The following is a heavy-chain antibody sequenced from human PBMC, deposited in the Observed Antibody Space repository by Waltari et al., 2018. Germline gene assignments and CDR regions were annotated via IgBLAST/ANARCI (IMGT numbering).Heavy chain of an antibody. CDR1: GGAFSSYA. CDR3: ARGVFGIISKYYYYGMDV. D-gene: IGHD3-3*01. V-gene: IGHV1-69*01. Sequence: QVQLVQSGAEVKKPGSSVKVSCKASGGAFSSYAISWVRQAPGPGLEWMGGIIPILGTVNYAQKLQGRVTITADESTSTAYMELSSLRSEDTAVYYCARGVFGIISKYYYYGMDVWGQGTTVTVSS. CDR2: IIPILGTV. J-gene: IGHJ6*02.